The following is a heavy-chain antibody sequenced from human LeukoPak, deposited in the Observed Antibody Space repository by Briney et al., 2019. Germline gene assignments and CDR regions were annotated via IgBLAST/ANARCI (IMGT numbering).Heavy chain of an antibody. J-gene: IGHJ6*03. CDR3: AKDGTSRGEHYYYYYYMDV. CDR1: GFTFSSYG. V-gene: IGHV3-30*18. Sequence: GGSLRLSCAASGFTFSSYGMHWVRQAPGKGLEWVAVISYDGSNKYYADSVKGRFTISRDNSKNTLYLQMNSLRAEDTAVYYCAKDGTSRGEHYYYYYYMDVWGKGTTVTVSS. CDR2: ISYDGSNK. D-gene: IGHD3-16*01.